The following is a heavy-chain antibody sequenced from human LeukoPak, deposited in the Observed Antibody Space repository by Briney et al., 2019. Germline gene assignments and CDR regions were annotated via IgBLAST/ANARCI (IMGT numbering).Heavy chain of an antibody. Sequence: GGSLRLSCAASGFTVSSNYMSWVRQAPGKGLEWVSVIYSGGSTYYADSVKGRFTISRDNSKNTLYLQMNSLRAEDTAVYYCARDRAAAGTGWFDPWGQGTLVTVSS. CDR3: ARDRAAAGTGWFDP. CDR1: GFTVSSNY. J-gene: IGHJ5*02. V-gene: IGHV3-53*01. D-gene: IGHD6-13*01. CDR2: IYSGGST.